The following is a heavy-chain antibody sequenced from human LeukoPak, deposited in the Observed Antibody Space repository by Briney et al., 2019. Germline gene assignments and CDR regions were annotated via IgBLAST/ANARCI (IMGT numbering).Heavy chain of an antibody. J-gene: IGHJ2*01. Sequence: SGGSLRLSCAASGFTFSSYTMSWVRQAPGKGLEWVSSISSGSTYIYYADSVKGRFTISRDNARNSLFVQMNSLRVEDTAVYYCARAAWVTTSPYWYFDLWGRGTLVTVSS. CDR2: ISSGSTYI. CDR3: ARAAWVTTSPYWYFDL. V-gene: IGHV3-21*01. D-gene: IGHD4-17*01. CDR1: GFTFSSYT.